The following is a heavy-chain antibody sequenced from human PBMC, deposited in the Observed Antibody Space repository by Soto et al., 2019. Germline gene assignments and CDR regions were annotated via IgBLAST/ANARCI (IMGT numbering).Heavy chain of an antibody. CDR2: ISDSGGNT. V-gene: IGHV3-23*01. J-gene: IGHJ4*02. CDR1: GFTFSSYG. D-gene: IGHD2-15*01. Sequence: EVQMLESGGGLVQPGGSLRLSCAASGFTFSSYGMAWVRQAPGKGLEWVSAISDSGGNTDYAASVKGRFTISRDNSQNTLFLRLNSLRVEDTAVYYCAKGRWSPDFWGQGTLVSVSS. CDR3: AKGRWSPDF.